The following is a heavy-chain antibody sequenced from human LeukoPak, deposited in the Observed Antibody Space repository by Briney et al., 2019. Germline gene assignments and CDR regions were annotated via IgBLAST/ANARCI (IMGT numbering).Heavy chain of an antibody. CDR2: IYTSGST. J-gene: IGHJ4*02. D-gene: IGHD3-3*01. CDR3: ARDGGGYDFWSGYFPFDY. Sequence: SETLSLTCTVSGGSISSYYWSWIRQPAGKGLEWIGRIYTSGSTNYNPPLKSRVTMSVDTSKNQFSLKLSSVTAADTAVYYCARDGGGYDFWSGYFPFDYWGQGTLVTVSS. V-gene: IGHV4-4*07. CDR1: GGSISSYY.